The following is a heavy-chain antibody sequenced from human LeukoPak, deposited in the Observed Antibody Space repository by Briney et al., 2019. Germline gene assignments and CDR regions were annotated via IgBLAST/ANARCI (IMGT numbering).Heavy chain of an antibody. V-gene: IGHV4-59*01. CDR3: ARDHARSYSFDY. Sequence: PSETLSLTCTVSGGSISSYYWSWIRQPPGKGLEWIGYIYYSGSTNYNPSLKSRVTISVDTSKNQFSLKLSPVTAADTAVYYCARDHARSYSFDYWGQGTLVTVSS. D-gene: IGHD1-26*01. J-gene: IGHJ4*02. CDR1: GGSISSYY. CDR2: IYYSGST.